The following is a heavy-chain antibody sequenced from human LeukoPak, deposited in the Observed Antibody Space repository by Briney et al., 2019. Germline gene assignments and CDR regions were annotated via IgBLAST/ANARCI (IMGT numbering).Heavy chain of an antibody. CDR2: IYYSGST. Sequence: PSETLSLTCTVSGGSISSYYWSWIRQPPGKGLEWIGYIYYSGSTNYNPSLKSRVTISVDTSKNQFSLKLSSVTAADTAVYYCARHCLWFGEFQNWFDPWGQGTLVTVSS. V-gene: IGHV4-59*08. CDR3: ARHCLWFGEFQNWFDP. D-gene: IGHD3-10*01. J-gene: IGHJ5*02. CDR1: GGSISSYY.